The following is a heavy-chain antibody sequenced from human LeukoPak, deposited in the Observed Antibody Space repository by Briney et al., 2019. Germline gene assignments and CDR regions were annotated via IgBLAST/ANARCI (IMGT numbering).Heavy chain of an antibody. D-gene: IGHD3-10*01. CDR3: ARDGGGHPGEWNYYYYMDV. V-gene: IGHV3-48*04. Sequence: GGSLRLSCAASGFTFSTYSMNWVRQAPGKGLEWVSYISNSGRTIYYADSVRGRFTISRDSAKNSLYLQMNSLRAEDTAVYYCARDGGGHPGEWNYYYYMDVWGEGTTVTVSS. J-gene: IGHJ6*03. CDR2: ISNSGRTI. CDR1: GFTFSTYS.